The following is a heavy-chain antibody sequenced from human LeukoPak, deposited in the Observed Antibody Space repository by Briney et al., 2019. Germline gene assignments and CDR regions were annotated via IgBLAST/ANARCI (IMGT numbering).Heavy chain of an antibody. Sequence: PGRSLRLSCATSGLTFGDYAMNWVRQAPGKGLEWVGFIRSKTYGGTTEYAAPVKGRFTISRDDSTHIAYLELNSLKTEGTAVYYLRRTIWSCPKDVCPSGDRDMWRQGTMVTVSS. CDR1: GLTFGDYA. J-gene: IGHJ3*02. CDR3: RRTIWSCPKDVCPSGDRDM. V-gene: IGHV3-49*04. CDR2: IRSKTYGGTT. D-gene: IGHD3-9*01.